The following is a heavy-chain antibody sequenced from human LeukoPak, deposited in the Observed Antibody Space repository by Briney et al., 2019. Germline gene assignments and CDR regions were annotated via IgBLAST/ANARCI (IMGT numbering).Heavy chain of an antibody. Sequence: PGGSLRLSCAASGFTVSSNYMSWVRQAPGKGLEWVSVIYSGGSTYYAGSVKGRFTISRDNSKNTMYLQMNSLRAEDTAVYYCARDPGGNWGYWGQGTLVTVSS. CDR2: IYSGGST. CDR3: ARDPGGNWGY. CDR1: GFTVSSNY. V-gene: IGHV3-66*01. J-gene: IGHJ4*02. D-gene: IGHD7-27*01.